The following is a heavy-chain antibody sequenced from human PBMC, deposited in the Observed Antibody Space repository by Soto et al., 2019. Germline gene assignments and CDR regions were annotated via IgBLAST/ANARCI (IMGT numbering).Heavy chain of an antibody. CDR1: GYIFITYG. Sequence: ASVKVSCKASGYIFITYGISWVRQAPGQGLEWMGRISPYNGNTNYAQRFQGRVTMTRDTSISTGYMELSRLRSDDTAVYYCARVMTAAATDYWGQGTLVTVSS. CDR2: ISPYNGNT. D-gene: IGHD2-15*01. V-gene: IGHV1-18*01. J-gene: IGHJ4*02. CDR3: ARVMTAAATDY.